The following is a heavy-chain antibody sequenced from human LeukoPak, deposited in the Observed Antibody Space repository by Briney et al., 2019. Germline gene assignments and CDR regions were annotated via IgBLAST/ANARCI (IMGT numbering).Heavy chain of an antibody. D-gene: IGHD6-13*01. CDR2: IKQDGSEK. CDR3: ARAVAAADYAFDY. J-gene: IGHJ4*02. Sequence: GGSLRLSCAASGFTFSSYWMSWVRQAPGKGLEWVANIKQDGSEKYYVDSVKGRFTISRDNAKNSLYLQMNSLRAEDTAVYYCARAVAAADYAFDYWGQGNLVSVSS. CDR1: GFTFSSYW. V-gene: IGHV3-7*01.